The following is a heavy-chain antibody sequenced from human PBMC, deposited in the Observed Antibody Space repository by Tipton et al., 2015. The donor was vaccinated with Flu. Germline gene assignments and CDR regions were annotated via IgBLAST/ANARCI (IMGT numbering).Heavy chain of an antibody. CDR1: GFTFSNYD. CDR2: ITGNGLTK. V-gene: IGHV3-48*03. D-gene: IGHD3-22*01. CDR3: ARGGYYDRSGYLSYYGMDV. Sequence: SLRLSCAASGFTFSNYDMNWVRQAPGKGLEWISKITGNGLTKHYVDSVKGRFTISRDNAKNTLYLQMKSLRAEDTAVYYCARGGYYDRSGYLSYYGMDVWGQGAAVTVSS. J-gene: IGHJ6*02.